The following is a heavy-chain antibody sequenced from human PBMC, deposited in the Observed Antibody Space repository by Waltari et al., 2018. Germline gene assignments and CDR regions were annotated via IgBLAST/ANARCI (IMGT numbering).Heavy chain of an antibody. CDR1: GYSISRGYY. CDR2: IYHSGST. V-gene: IGHV4-38-2*01. D-gene: IGHD6-13*01. J-gene: IGHJ4*02. CDR3: ARLLIAAAGFDY. Sequence: QVQLQESGPGLVKPSETLSLTCAVSGYSISRGYYWGWIRQPPGKGLEWIGSIYHSGSTYYNPSLKSRVTISVDTSKNQFSLKLSSVTAADTAVYYCARLLIAAAGFDYWGQGTLVTVSS.